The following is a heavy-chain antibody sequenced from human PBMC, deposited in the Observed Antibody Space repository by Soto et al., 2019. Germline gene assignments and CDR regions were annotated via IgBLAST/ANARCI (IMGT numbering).Heavy chain of an antibody. CDR3: AKADTGHFRPFEY. Sequence: EAQLLESGGGLVQPGESLRLSCAASGFTFSNYAMSWVRQAPGKGLEWVSVVSDDGGTTFYADSVRARFTISRDNSKNTVDLQMNSLRAEDTAVYYCAKADTGHFRPFEYCGHGTLVTVSS. D-gene: IGHD3-9*01. V-gene: IGHV3-23*01. J-gene: IGHJ4*01. CDR1: GFTFSNYA. CDR2: VSDDGGTT.